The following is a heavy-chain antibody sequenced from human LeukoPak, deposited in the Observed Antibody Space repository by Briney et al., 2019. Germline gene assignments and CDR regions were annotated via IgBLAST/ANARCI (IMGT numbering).Heavy chain of an antibody. D-gene: IGHD1-1*01. V-gene: IGHV3-66*01. Sequence: GGSLRLSCAASGFTVSSNYMSWVRQAPGKGLEWVSVIYSGGSTYYADSVKGRFTISRDNAKNSLYLQMNSLRAEDTAVYYCARKLEAYWGQGTLVTVSS. CDR2: IYSGGST. J-gene: IGHJ4*02. CDR3: ARKLEAY. CDR1: GFTVSSNY.